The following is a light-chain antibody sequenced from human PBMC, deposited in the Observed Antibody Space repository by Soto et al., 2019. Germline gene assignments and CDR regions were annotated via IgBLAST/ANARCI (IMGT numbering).Light chain of an antibody. Sequence: QSALTQPASVSGSPGQSITISCTGTSSDVGGYNYVSVYQQHPGKAPKLKIYEVSNRPSGVSNRFSDSKSGNTASLTISGLQAEDEADYYCSSYTSSSTLGVFGTGTKLTVL. V-gene: IGLV2-14*01. CDR2: EVS. CDR1: SSDVGGYNY. CDR3: SSYTSSSTLGV. J-gene: IGLJ1*01.